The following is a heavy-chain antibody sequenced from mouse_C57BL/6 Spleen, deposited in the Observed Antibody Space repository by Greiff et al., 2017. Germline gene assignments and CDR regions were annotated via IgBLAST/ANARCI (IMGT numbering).Heavy chain of an antibody. J-gene: IGHJ3*01. CDR2: INPSNGGT. Sequence: QVQLQQPGTELVKPGASVKLSCKASGYTFTSYWMHWVKQRPGQGLEWIGNINPSNGGTNYNEKFKSKATLPVDKSSSTAYMQLSSLTSEDSAVYYCARSDYLYGSSPWFAYWGQGTLVTVSA. CDR1: GYTFTSYW. V-gene: IGHV1-53*01. D-gene: IGHD1-1*01. CDR3: ARSDYLYGSSPWFAY.